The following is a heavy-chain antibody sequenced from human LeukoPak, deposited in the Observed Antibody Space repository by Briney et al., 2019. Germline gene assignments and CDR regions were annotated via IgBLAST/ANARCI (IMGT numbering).Heavy chain of an antibody. CDR2: IFPSGGEI. CDR1: GVTFSTFA. J-gene: IGHJ4*02. CDR3: AKSRMWEIEVAASLDY. D-gene: IGHD3-22*01. Sequence: GGSLRLSCAASGVTFSTFARIWVRQPPGEGLEWVSSIFPSGGEIHYADSVRGGFTISRDNSKNTLYLQMNSLRAEDTAVYSCAKSRMWEIEVAASLDYWGQGTLVTVSS. V-gene: IGHV3-23*01.